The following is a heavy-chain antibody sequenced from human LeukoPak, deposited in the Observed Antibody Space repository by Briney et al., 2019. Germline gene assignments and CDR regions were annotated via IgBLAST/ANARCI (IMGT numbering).Heavy chain of an antibody. V-gene: IGHV3-23*01. CDR2: ISGSGGST. CDR1: GFTFSSYA. CDR3: AKDRDYEVDAFDI. D-gene: IGHD4-17*01. Sequence: GGSLRLSCAASGFTFSSYAMSWVRQAPGKGLEWVSAISGSGGSTYYADSVKGRFTIFRDNSKNTLYLQMNSLRAEDTAVYYCAKDRDYEVDAFDIWGQGTMVTVSS. J-gene: IGHJ3*02.